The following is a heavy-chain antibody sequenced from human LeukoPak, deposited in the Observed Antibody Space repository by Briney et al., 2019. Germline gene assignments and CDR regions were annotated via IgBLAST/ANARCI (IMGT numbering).Heavy chain of an antibody. Sequence: PSETLSLTCAVYGGSFSGYYWSWIRQPPGKGLEWIGEINHSGSTNYNPSLKSRVTISVDTSKNQFSLKLSSVTAADTAVYYCARGAKQWLVRYYYGMDVWGQGTTVTVSS. D-gene: IGHD6-19*01. CDR3: ARGAKQWLVRYYYGMDV. CDR2: INHSGST. J-gene: IGHJ6*02. CDR1: GGSFSGYY. V-gene: IGHV4-34*01.